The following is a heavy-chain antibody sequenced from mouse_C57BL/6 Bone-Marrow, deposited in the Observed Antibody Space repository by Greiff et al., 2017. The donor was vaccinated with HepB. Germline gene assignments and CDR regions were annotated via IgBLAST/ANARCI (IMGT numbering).Heavy chain of an antibody. D-gene: IGHD1-1*01. V-gene: IGHV1-85*01. J-gene: IGHJ1*03. Sequence: QVHVKRSGPELVKPGASVKLSCKASGYTFTSYDINWVKQRPGQGLEWIGWIYPRDGSTKYNEKFKGKATLTVDTSSSTAYMELHSLTSEDSAVYFCARDRGYYYGSSPYWYFDVWGTGTTVTVSS. CDR1: GYTFTSYD. CDR2: IYPRDGST. CDR3: ARDRGYYYGSSPYWYFDV.